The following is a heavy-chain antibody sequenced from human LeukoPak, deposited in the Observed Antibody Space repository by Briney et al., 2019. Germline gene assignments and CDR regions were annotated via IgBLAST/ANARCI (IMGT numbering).Heavy chain of an antibody. V-gene: IGHV3-7*01. J-gene: IGHJ6*02. CDR1: GFTFSSYW. Sequence: PGGSLRLSCAASGFTFSSYWMSWVRQAAGKGLEWVANIKQDGSEKYYVDSVKGRFTISRDNAKNSLYLQMNSLRAEDTAVYYCARDSPPLAYYYYGMDVWGQGTTVTVSS. CDR3: ARDSPPLAYYYYGMDV. CDR2: IKQDGSEK.